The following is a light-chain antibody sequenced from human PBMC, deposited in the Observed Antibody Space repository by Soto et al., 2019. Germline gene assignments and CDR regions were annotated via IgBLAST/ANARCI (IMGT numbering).Light chain of an antibody. CDR3: QQYGSSPVT. J-gene: IGKJ2*01. CDR1: QSVSSSY. CDR2: GAS. V-gene: IGKV3-20*01. Sequence: EIGLTQSPGSLSLSPEERATLSCRATQSVSSSYLAWYQQKPGQAPRLLIYGASSRATGIPDRFSGSGSGTDFTLTISRLEPEDFAVYYCQQYGSSPVTFGQGTKLEIK.